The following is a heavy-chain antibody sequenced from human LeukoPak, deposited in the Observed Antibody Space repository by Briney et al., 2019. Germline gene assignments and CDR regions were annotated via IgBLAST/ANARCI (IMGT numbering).Heavy chain of an antibody. V-gene: IGHV4-59*11. CDR1: GASISSPY. CDR3: ARDVPVTTGIDY. CDR2: IYYSGST. J-gene: IGHJ4*02. Sequence: SERLSLTCILDGASISSPYCSCIRLPPGDVLEWIGYIYYSGSTNYNPSLKRRVTISVDTSKNQYSLKLRSVTAADTAVYYCARDVPVTTGIDYWGQGTLVTVSS. D-gene: IGHD1-1*01.